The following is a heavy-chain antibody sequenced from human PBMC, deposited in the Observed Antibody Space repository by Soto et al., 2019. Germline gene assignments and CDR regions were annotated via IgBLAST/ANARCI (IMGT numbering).Heavy chain of an antibody. Sequence: SETLSLTCTVSGGSISSYYWSWIRQPPGKGLEWIGDIYYSGSTNYNPSLKSRVTISVDTSKNQFSLKLSSVTAADTAVYYCARDRRIPGTYYYYYYGMDVWGQGTTVTVSS. CDR1: GGSISSYY. CDR2: IYYSGST. D-gene: IGHD1-1*01. V-gene: IGHV4-59*01. CDR3: ARDRRIPGTYYYYYYGMDV. J-gene: IGHJ6*02.